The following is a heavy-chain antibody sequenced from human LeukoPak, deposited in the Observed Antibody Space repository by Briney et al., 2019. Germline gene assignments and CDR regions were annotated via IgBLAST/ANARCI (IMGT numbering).Heavy chain of an antibody. J-gene: IGHJ4*02. CDR1: GGSFSGYY. D-gene: IGHD4-17*01. Sequence: PSETLSLTCAVYGGSFSGYYWSWIRQPPGKGLEWIGEINHSGSTNYNPSLKSRVTISVDTSKNQFSLKLSSVTAADTAVYYCARLPYGDYNIDYWGQGTLVTVSS. V-gene: IGHV4-34*01. CDR2: INHSGST. CDR3: ARLPYGDYNIDY.